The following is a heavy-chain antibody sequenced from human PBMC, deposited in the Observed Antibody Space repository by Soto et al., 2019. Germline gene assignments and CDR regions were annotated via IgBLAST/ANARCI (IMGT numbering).Heavy chain of an antibody. CDR3: AKRGSSGWYGWFDP. Sequence: QITLKESGPTLVKPTQTLTLTCIFSGFSLRTSGVGVGWIRQPPGKALEWLGFIYWNDDKRYSPSLKSRLNIAKDPSKNLVVRTMTTMDPVDTATYYCAKRGSSGWYGWFDPWGQGTLVTVSS. CDR2: IYWNDDK. J-gene: IGHJ5*02. CDR1: GFSLRTSGVG. V-gene: IGHV2-5*01. D-gene: IGHD6-19*01.